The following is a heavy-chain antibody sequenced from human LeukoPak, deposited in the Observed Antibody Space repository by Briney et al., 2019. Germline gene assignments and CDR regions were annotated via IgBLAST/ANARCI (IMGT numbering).Heavy chain of an antibody. Sequence: GSSVKVSCKASGGTFSSYAISWVRQAPGQGLEWMGGIIPIFGTANYAQKFQGRVTITTDESTSTAYMELSRLGSEDTAVYYCARSSYYYDTSGYPNWFDPWGQGTLVTVSS. J-gene: IGHJ5*02. D-gene: IGHD3-22*01. CDR2: IIPIFGTA. CDR1: GGTFSSYA. V-gene: IGHV1-69*05. CDR3: ARSSYYYDTSGYPNWFDP.